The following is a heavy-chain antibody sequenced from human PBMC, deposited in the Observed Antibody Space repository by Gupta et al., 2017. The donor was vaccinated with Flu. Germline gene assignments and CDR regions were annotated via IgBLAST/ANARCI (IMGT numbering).Heavy chain of an antibody. CDR1: GFTFSSYS. J-gene: IGHJ4*02. D-gene: IGHD4-17*01. CDR2: ISSSSSYI. V-gene: IGHV3-21*01. CDR3: ARDAEATVTTSFDY. Sequence: EVQLVESGGGLVKPRGSLRLSCAASGFTFSSYSMNWVRQAPGKGLEWVSSISSSSSYIYYADSVKGRFTISRDNAKNSLYLQMNSLRAEDTAVYYCARDAEATVTTSFDYWGQGTLVTGSS.